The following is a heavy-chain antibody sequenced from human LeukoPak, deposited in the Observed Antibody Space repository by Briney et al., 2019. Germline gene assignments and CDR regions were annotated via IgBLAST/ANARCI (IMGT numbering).Heavy chain of an antibody. V-gene: IGHV5-51*01. Sequence: GESLNTSCKGPGYSFTSYWNGWVREMPGKGLEWMGVIYHGASDTRYSPSFQGQVTIPADKSISTAYRQWSSLKASDPAMYSCARLICFGRYCSSTSGHNWFDPWGQGTLVTVSS. J-gene: IGHJ5*02. CDR1: GYSFTSYW. CDR3: ARLICFGRYCSSTSGHNWFDP. CDR2: IYHGASDT. D-gene: IGHD2-2*01.